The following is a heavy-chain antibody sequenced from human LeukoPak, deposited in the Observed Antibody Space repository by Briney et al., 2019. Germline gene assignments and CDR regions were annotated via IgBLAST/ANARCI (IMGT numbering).Heavy chain of an antibody. D-gene: IGHD6-13*01. V-gene: IGHV4-59*01. J-gene: IGHJ6*03. CDR3: ARSDSSSWGYHYYYYMDV. CDR2: IYYSGST. CDR1: GGSISSYY. Sequence: PSETLSLTCTVSGGSISSYYWSWIRQPPGKGLEWIRYIYYSGSTNYNPSLKSRVTISVDTSKNQFSLKLSSVTAADTAVYYCARSDSSSWGYHYYYYMDVWGKGTTVTVSS.